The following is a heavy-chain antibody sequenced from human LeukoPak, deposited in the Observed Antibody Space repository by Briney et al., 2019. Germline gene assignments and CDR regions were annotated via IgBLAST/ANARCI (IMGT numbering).Heavy chain of an antibody. D-gene: IGHD2-21*02. CDR1: GGSISSSNW. Sequence: SETLSLTCAVSGGSISSSNWWSWVRQPPGKGLEWIGEIYHSGSTNYNPSLKSRVTISVAKSKNQFSLKLSSVTAADTAVYYCARDHSGDYCGGDCYPLGWWGQGTLVTVSS. J-gene: IGHJ4*02. CDR2: IYHSGST. V-gene: IGHV4-4*02. CDR3: ARDHSGDYCGGDCYPLGW.